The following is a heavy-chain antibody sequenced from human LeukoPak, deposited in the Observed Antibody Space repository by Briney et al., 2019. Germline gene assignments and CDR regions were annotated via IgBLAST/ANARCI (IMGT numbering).Heavy chain of an antibody. CDR3: ARAGLRFLEWLSRGDYYFDY. D-gene: IGHD3-3*01. J-gene: IGHJ4*02. Sequence: PGGSLRLSCAASGFTFSNHWMSWVRQAPGKGLEWVANIKQDGSEKYYVDSVKGRFTISRDNAKNSLYLQMNSLRAEDTAVYYCARAGLRFLEWLSRGDYYFDYWGQGTLVTVSS. V-gene: IGHV3-7*01. CDR2: IKQDGSEK. CDR1: GFTFSNHW.